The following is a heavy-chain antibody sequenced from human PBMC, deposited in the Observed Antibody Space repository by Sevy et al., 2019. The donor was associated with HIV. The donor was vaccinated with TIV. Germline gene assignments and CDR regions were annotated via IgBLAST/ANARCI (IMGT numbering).Heavy chain of an antibody. V-gene: IGHV3-66*01. Sequence: GGSLRLSXAASGXXVSRNYMSWVRQAPGKGLEWVSVIYSDGKTFYADSVQDRFTISRDNSKNTLYLQMNSLRAEDTAVYYCAGWSSAWTLXDXWGQGTLVTVSS. J-gene: IGHJ4*02. CDR3: AGWSSAWTLXDX. CDR2: IYSDGKT. D-gene: IGHD6-19*01. CDR1: GXXVSRNY.